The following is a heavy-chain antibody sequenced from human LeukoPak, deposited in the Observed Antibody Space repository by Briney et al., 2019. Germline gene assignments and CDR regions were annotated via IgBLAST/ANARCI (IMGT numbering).Heavy chain of an antibody. CDR3: ARDSYCPNDVCYDY. CDR1: GSIFSDYS. D-gene: IGHD2-8*01. Sequence: GGSLRLSCAASGSIFSDYSMGWVRQAPGKGLEWVSSITTSRDQYHADSVKGRFTVSRDNAKGSVYLQMDSLRADDTAVYYCARDSYCPNDVCYDYWGQGVLVTVS. V-gene: IGHV3-21*06. J-gene: IGHJ4*02. CDR2: ITTSRDQ.